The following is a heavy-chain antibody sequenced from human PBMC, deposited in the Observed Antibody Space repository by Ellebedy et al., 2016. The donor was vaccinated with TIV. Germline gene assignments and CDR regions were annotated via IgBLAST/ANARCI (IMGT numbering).Heavy chain of an antibody. Sequence: MPSETLSLTCTVSGGSISSSRYYWGWIRQPPGKGLEWIGSIYYSCSTYYNPSLKSRVTISVDTSKTQFSLKLSSVTAADTAVYYCARRKATNSPFDIWGQGTMVTVSS. CDR1: GGSISSSRYY. CDR2: IYYSCST. CDR3: ARRKATNSPFDI. D-gene: IGHD1-1*01. V-gene: IGHV4-39*01. J-gene: IGHJ3*02.